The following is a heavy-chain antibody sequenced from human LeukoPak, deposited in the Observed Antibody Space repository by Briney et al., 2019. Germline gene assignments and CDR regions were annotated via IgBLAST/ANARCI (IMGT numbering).Heavy chain of an antibody. V-gene: IGHV4-38-2*01. D-gene: IGHD5-24*01. CDR3: AKSFSETERATITAY. Sequence: SETLSLTCSVSGYSIRSGYQWGWIRQAPGKGLEWIGSINYSGRTYDNPSLKSRVTISVDTSKNQFSLKLSSVTAADTAIYYCAKSFSETERATITAYWGQGTLVTVSS. CDR2: INYSGRT. CDR1: GYSIRSGYQ. J-gene: IGHJ4*02.